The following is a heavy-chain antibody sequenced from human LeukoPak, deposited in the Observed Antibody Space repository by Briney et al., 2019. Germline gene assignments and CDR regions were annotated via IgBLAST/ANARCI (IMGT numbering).Heavy chain of an antibody. V-gene: IGHV3-7*01. J-gene: IGHJ6*03. CDR2: IKQDGSEK. Sequence: GGSLRLSCAASGFTFSSYWMSWVRQAPGKGLEWVANIKQDGSEKYYVDSVKGRFTISRDNAKNSLYLQMNSLRAEDTAVYYRAREIVVVPAAIGFYMDVWGKGTTVTVSS. D-gene: IGHD2-2*02. CDR3: AREIVVVPAAIGFYMDV. CDR1: GFTFSSYW.